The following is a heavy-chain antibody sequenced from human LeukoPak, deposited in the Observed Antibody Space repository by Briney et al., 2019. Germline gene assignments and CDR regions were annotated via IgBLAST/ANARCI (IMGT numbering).Heavy chain of an antibody. CDR2: INHSGI. J-gene: IGHJ6*03. CDR3: ASARSGWSLNYYYYYMDV. D-gene: IGHD6-19*01. V-gene: IGHV4-38-2*02. Sequence: SETLSLTCTVSGYSISSGYYWGWIRQPPGKGLEWIGEINHSGIKYNPSLKSRVTISVDTSKNQFSLKLSSVTAADTAVYYCASARSGWSLNYYYYYMDVWGKGTTVTVSS. CDR1: GYSISSGYY.